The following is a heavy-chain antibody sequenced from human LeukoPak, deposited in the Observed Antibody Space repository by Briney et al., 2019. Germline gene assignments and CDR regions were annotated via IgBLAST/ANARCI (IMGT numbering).Heavy chain of an antibody. J-gene: IGHJ4*02. Sequence: GESLKISCKGSGYTFTSYWIGWVRQMPGKGLEWMGIIYPGDSDTKYSPSFQGQVTISADKSISTAYLQWSSLKASDTAMYYCARPYYGSSGYTASMAYWGQGTLVTVSS. D-gene: IGHD3-22*01. CDR3: ARPYYGSSGYTASMAY. CDR1: GYTFTSYW. CDR2: IYPGDSDT. V-gene: IGHV5-51*01.